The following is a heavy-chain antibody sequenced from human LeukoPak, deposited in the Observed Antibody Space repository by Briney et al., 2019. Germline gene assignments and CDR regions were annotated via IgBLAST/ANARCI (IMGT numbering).Heavy chain of an antibody. V-gene: IGHV3-21*01. D-gene: IGHD2-8*01. J-gene: IGHJ3*02. CDR2: ISSSSSYI. CDR3: ARALPYCTNGVCRLRAFDI. CDR1: GFTFSSYS. Sequence: GGSLRLSCAASGFTFSSYSMNWVRQAPGKGLEWVSSISSSSSYIYYADSVKGRFTISRDNAKNSLYLQMNSLRAEDTAVYYCARALPYCTNGVCRLRAFDIWGQGTMVTASS.